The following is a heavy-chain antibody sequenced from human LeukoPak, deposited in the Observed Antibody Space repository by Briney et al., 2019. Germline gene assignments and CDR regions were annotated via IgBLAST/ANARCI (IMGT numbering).Heavy chain of an antibody. J-gene: IGHJ4*02. CDR2: INHSGST. CDR3: ASNNYYDSSGYHFEVIDY. D-gene: IGHD3-22*01. V-gene: IGHV4-34*01. Sequence: SETLSLTCAVYGGSFSGYYWSWIRQPPGKGLEWIGEINHSGSTNYNPSLKSRVTISVDTSKNQFSLKLSSVTAADTAVYYCASNNYYDSSGYHFEVIDYWGQGTLVTVSS. CDR1: GGSFSGYY.